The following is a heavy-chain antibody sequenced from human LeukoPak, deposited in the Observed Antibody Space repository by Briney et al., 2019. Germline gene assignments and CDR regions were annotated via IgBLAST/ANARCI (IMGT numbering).Heavy chain of an antibody. CDR3: AKDLALLWFGESSVKDAFDI. CDR1: GFTFSSYA. V-gene: IGHV3-23*01. D-gene: IGHD3-10*01. Sequence: GGSLRISCAASGFTFSSYAMSWVRQAPGKGLEWVSAISGSGGSTYYADSVKGRFTISRDNSKNTLYLQMNSLRAEDTAVYYCAKDLALLWFGESSVKDAFDIWGQGTMVTVSS. J-gene: IGHJ3*02. CDR2: ISGSGGST.